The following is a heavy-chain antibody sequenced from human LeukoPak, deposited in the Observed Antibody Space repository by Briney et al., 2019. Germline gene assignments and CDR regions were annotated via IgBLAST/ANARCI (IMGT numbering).Heavy chain of an antibody. Sequence: GGSLRLSCAASGFTFSSYSMNWVRQAPGKGLEWVSSTSSSSSYIYYVDSVKGRFTISRDNAKNSLYLQMNSLRAEDTAVYYCARAPSGVSFDYWGQGTLVTVSS. V-gene: IGHV3-21*01. D-gene: IGHD1-26*01. CDR1: GFTFSSYS. CDR2: TSSSSSYI. CDR3: ARAPSGVSFDY. J-gene: IGHJ4*02.